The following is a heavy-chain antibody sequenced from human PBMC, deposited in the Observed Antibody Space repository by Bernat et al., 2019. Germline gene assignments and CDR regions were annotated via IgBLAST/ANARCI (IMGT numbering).Heavy chain of an antibody. CDR3: ARGIRYSGYVYSLNWFDP. V-gene: IGHV3-11*06. CDR1: GFTFSDYY. Sequence: QVQLVESGGGLVKPGGSLRLSCAASGFTFSDYYMSWIRQAPGKGLDWVSYISSSSSYTNYADSVKGRFTNSRDNAKNSLYLHMNSLRAEDTAVYYCARGIRYSGYVYSLNWFDPWGQGTLVTVSS. D-gene: IGHD5-12*01. J-gene: IGHJ5*02. CDR2: ISSSSSYT.